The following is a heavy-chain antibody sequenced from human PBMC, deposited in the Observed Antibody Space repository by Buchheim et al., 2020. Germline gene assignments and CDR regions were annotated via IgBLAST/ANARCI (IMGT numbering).Heavy chain of an antibody. CDR3: ARDLWFGESDLYYYYYYMDV. D-gene: IGHD3-10*01. CDR1: GYTFTSYY. Sequence: QVQLVQSGAEVKKPGASVKVSCKASGYTFTSYYMHWVRQAPGQGLEWMGIINPSGGSTSYAQKFQGRVTMTRDTSTTTVYMELSSLRSEDTAVYYCARDLWFGESDLYYYYYYMDVWGKGTT. J-gene: IGHJ6*03. V-gene: IGHV1-46*01. CDR2: INPSGGST.